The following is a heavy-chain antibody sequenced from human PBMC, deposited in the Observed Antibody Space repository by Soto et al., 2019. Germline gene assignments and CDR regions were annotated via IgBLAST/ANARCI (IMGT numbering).Heavy chain of an antibody. CDR1: GFTFSTYW. D-gene: IGHD1-1*01. J-gene: IGHJ4*02. V-gene: IGHV3-7*01. Sequence: GSLRLSCAASGFTFSTYWMSWVRQAPGKGLEWVANINQDGSGKYYVDSVKGRFTISRDNAKNLLYLQMESLRAKDTAIYYCARDPRGKATTHWGQGTLVTVSS. CDR2: INQDGSGK. CDR3: ARDPRGKATTH.